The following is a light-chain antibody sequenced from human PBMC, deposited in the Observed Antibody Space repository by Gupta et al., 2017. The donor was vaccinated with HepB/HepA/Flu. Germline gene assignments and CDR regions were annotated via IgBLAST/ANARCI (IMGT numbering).Light chain of an antibody. CDR3: QQYYSTPWT. CDR1: QSVLYSSNNKNY. J-gene: IGKJ1*01. Sequence: DIVMTQSPDSLAVSLGERATINCKSSQSVLYSSNNKNYLAWYQQKPGQPPKILIYWASTRESGVPDRFNGSGSGTDFTLTISSLQAEDVAVYYCQQYYSTPWTFGQGTKVEIK. CDR2: WAS. V-gene: IGKV4-1*01.